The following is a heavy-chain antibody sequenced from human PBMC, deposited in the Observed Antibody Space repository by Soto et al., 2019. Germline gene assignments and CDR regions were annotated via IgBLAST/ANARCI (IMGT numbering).Heavy chain of an antibody. V-gene: IGHV4-59*01. Sequence: SETLSLTCTVSGGSISSYYWSWIRQPPGKGLEWIGYIYYSGSTNYNPSLKSRVTISVDTSKNQFSLKLSSVTAADTAVYYCARGSGYSSGWSRGPYYFDYWGQGTLVTVSS. CDR1: GGSISSYY. D-gene: IGHD6-19*01. CDR2: IYYSGST. J-gene: IGHJ4*02. CDR3: ARGSGYSSGWSRGPYYFDY.